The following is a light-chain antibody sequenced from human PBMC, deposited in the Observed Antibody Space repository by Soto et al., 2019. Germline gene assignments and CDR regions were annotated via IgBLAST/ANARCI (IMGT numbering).Light chain of an antibody. V-gene: IGKV1-39*01. J-gene: IGKJ4*01. CDR2: AAY. CDR1: QSISSY. CDR3: HQSYSTPLT. Sequence: DIQMTQSPSSLSASVGDRVTITCRASQSISSYLNWYQQKPGKAPKLLIYAAYRLQSGVPSWFSGSGSGTDFTLIISSLQPEDVATYYCHQSYSTPLTVGGGTKVEIK.